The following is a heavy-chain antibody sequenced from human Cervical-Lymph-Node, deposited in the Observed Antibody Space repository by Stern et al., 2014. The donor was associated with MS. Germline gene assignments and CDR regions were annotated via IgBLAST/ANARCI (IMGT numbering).Heavy chain of an antibody. Sequence: VQLVQSGGGVVQPGRSLSLSCVASGFTFSTYAMDWVRQVPGKGLEWVAFVSYDGTQRNSTDSVKARFTISRDNSKNTLYLHMNSLRDEDTAVYFCARGGRGVGLEYWGQGALVTVSS. J-gene: IGHJ4*02. CDR1: GFTFSTYA. CDR2: VSYDGTQR. V-gene: IGHV3-30-3*01. CDR3: ARGGRGVGLEY. D-gene: IGHD3-10*01.